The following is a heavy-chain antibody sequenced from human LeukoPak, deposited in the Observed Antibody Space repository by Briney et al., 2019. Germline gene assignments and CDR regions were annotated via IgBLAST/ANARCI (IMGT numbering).Heavy chain of an antibody. V-gene: IGHV4-30-2*01. D-gene: IGHD3-3*01. J-gene: IGHJ4*02. Sequence: SETLSLTCTVSGGSISSGRYYWSWIRQPPGKGLEWIGYIYHSGSTYYNPSLKSRVTISVDRSKNQFSLKLSSVTAADTAVYYCARVGDAHYPYIDYWGQGTLVTVSS. CDR2: IYHSGST. CDR1: GGSISSGRYY. CDR3: ARVGDAHYPYIDY.